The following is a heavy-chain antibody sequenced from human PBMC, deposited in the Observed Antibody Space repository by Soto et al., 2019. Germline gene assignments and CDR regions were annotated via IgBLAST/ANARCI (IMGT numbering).Heavy chain of an antibody. D-gene: IGHD6-13*01. CDR2: ISAYNGNT. CDR1: GYTFTSYG. CDR3: ARLGYSSSWYTEYYYYYGMDV. V-gene: IGHV1-18*01. Sequence: ASVKVSCKASGYTFTSYGISWVRQAPGQGLEWMGWISAYNGNTNYAQKLQGRVTMTTDTSTSTAYMELRSLRSDDTAVYYCARLGYSSSWYTEYYYYYGMDVWGQGTTVTAP. J-gene: IGHJ6*02.